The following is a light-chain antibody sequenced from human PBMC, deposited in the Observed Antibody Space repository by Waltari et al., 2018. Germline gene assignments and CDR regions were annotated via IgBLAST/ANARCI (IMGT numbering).Light chain of an antibody. J-gene: IGKJ1*01. CDR1: QGISSD. CDR3: QQSKIWPA. Sequence: EIVMTQSPATLSVSPGERATLSCRASQGISSDLAWYQQKPGQAPRLLIFGASTRATVVPARFSGSGSGTEFTLTISSLQSEDFGVYYCQQSKIWPAFGQGTKVEIK. CDR2: GAS. V-gene: IGKV3-15*01.